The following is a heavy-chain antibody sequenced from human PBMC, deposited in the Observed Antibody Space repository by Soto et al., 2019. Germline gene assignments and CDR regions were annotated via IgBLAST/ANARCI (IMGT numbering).Heavy chain of an antibody. CDR3: ARAAGTLNHYYYGMDV. D-gene: IGHD6-13*01. V-gene: IGHV3-33*01. CDR1: GFTFSSYG. Sequence: QVQLVESGGGVVQPGRSLRLSCAASGFTFSSYGMHLVRQAPGKGLEWVAVIWYDGSNKYYADSVKGRFTPSRDHSKNTLYLQMNSLRAEDTAVYYCARAAGTLNHYYYGMDVWGQGTTVTVSS. CDR2: IWYDGSNK. J-gene: IGHJ6*02.